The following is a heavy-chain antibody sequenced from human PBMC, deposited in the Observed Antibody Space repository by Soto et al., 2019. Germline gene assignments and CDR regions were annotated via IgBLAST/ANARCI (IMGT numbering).Heavy chain of an antibody. D-gene: IGHD3-10*01. V-gene: IGHV3-23*01. Sequence: GGSLRLSCAASGFTFSSYAMSWVRHAPGKGLEWVSAISGSGGSTYYADSVKGRFTISRDNSKNTLYLQMNSLRAEDTAVYYCAKDGRGVIRNKWFDPWGQGTLVTVSS. CDR2: ISGSGGST. CDR3: AKDGRGVIRNKWFDP. CDR1: GFTFSSYA. J-gene: IGHJ5*02.